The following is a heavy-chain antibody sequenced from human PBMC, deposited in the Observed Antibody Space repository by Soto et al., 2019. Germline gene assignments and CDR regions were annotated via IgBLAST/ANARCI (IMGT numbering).Heavy chain of an antibody. V-gene: IGHV4-31*03. CDR1: GGSISSGGYY. CDR3: ARGTYYYGSGSYFSWFDP. CDR2: IYYSGST. D-gene: IGHD3-10*01. J-gene: IGHJ5*02. Sequence: QVQLQESGPGLVKPSQTLSLTCTVSGGSISSGGYYWSWIRQHPGKGLEWIGYIYYSGSTYYNPSLKSRVTISVDTSKTQFSLKLSAVTAADTAVYYCARGTYYYGSGSYFSWFDPWGQGTLVTVSS.